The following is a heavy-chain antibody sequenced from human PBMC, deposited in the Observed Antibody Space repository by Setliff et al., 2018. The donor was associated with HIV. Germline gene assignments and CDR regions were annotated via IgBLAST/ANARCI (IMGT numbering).Heavy chain of an antibody. V-gene: IGHV4-4*09. CDR2: ICTTGST. J-gene: IGHJ3*01. CDR3: ARGWGHDGFDF. CDR1: GDSISNYY. Sequence: SETLSLTCTVSGDSISNYYWSWVRQPPGKGLEWIGYICTTGSTNYNPSLQSRVTMSVDTSKNQFSLKLSSVTAADTAVYYCARGWGHDGFDFWGQGTMVTVSS. D-gene: IGHD6-19*01.